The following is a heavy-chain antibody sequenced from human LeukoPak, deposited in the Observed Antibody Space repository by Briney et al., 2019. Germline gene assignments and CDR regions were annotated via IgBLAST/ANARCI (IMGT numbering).Heavy chain of an antibody. CDR1: GGAISGTNW. Sequence: ASETLSLTCGVSGGAISGTNWWSWVRQPPRQGLEWIGEISLTGQTNYNPSLNGRVTMSLDKSSNQLSLHLTSVTAADTATYYCSRESGAFCPFGYWGQGTLVIVSS. CDR2: ISLTGQT. D-gene: IGHD1-26*01. J-gene: IGHJ4*02. V-gene: IGHV4/OR15-8*02. CDR3: SRESGAFCPFGY.